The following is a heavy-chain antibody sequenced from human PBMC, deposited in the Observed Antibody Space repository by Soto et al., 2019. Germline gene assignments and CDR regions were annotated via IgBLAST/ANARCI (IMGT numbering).Heavy chain of an antibody. CDR1: GGTFISYA. V-gene: IGHV1-69*06. D-gene: IGHD3-16*02. J-gene: IGHJ6*02. CDR2: IIPIFGTP. Sequence: QVQLVQSGAEVKKPGSSVKVSCKAYGGTFISYAISWVRQAPGQGLEWMGGIIPIFGTPNYAQKFRGRVTISADKSTSTAYMELSSLRSEDTAMYYCARDSVSRNTRIVTWTDYYYGLDVWGQGTTVTVSS. CDR3: ARDSVSRNTRIVTWTDYYYGLDV.